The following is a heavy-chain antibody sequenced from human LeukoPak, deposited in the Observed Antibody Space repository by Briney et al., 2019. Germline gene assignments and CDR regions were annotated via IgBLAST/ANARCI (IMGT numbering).Heavy chain of an antibody. V-gene: IGHV1-69*04. D-gene: IGHD2-2*02. CDR2: IIPVLGIA. J-gene: IGHJ6*03. CDR1: GGTFSSYT. Sequence: SVKVSCKASGGTFSSYTISWVQQAPGQGLEWMGRIIPVLGIANYAQKFQGRVTITADKSTSTAYMELSSLRSEDTAVYYCARERCSSTSCYRPYYYMDVWGKGTTVTVSS. CDR3: ARERCSSTSCYRPYYYMDV.